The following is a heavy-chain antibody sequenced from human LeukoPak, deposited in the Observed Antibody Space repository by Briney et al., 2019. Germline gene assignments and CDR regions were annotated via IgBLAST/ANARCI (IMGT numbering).Heavy chain of an antibody. CDR2: IHYSGNN. CDR3: ARHGRESRYFDWLLYYIDH. J-gene: IGHJ4*02. D-gene: IGHD3-9*01. CDR1: GASFSAYS. V-gene: IGHV4-59*08. Sequence: SETLSLTCTVSGASFSAYSRSWIRQPPGKGLEWIGCIHYSGNNHYNLSLERRGTLLVDTSKNQFSLKLSSVTAADTAVYYCARHGRESRYFDWLLYYIDHWGQGALVTVSS.